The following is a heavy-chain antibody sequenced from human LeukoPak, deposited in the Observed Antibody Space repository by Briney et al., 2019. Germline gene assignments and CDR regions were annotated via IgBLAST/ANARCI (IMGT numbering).Heavy chain of an antibody. Sequence: GASVKVSCKASGYTFGSYGITWVRQAPGQGLEWMGWISAYNGDTSYAQKFQVRVTMTTDTSTTTAYMELRSLRSDDTAVYYCARAGNWNDNVYSYYYYMDVWGKGTTVTVSS. D-gene: IGHD1-1*01. J-gene: IGHJ6*03. CDR3: ARAGNWNDNVYSYYYYMDV. V-gene: IGHV1-18*01. CDR1: GYTFGSYG. CDR2: ISAYNGDT.